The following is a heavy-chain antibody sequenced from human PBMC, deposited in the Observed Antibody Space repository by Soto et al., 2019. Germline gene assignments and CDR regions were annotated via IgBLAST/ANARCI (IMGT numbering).Heavy chain of an antibody. J-gene: IGHJ4*02. CDR2: ISAYNGNT. D-gene: IGHD3-10*01. CDR1: GYTFTSYG. V-gene: IGHV1-18*01. Sequence: QVQLVQSGAEVKKPGASVRVSCKASGYTFTSYGISWVRQAPGQGLEWMGWISAYNGNTNYAQKLQGRVTMTTDTSTSTAYMELRSLRSDDTAVYYCARILFKGSRWYYFDYWGQGTLVTVSS. CDR3: ARILFKGSRWYYFDY.